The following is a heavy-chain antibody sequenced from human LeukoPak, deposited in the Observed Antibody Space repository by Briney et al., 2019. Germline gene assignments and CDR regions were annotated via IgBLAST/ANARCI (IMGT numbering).Heavy chain of an antibody. CDR3: AKGPRALEHGTQRFDN. Sequence: ASVKVSCKASGYTFTRYYMHWVRQAPGQGLEWMGIINPSGGSTSYAQKFQGRVTMTRDMSTSTVYMELSSLRSDDTAVYYCAKGPRALEHGTQRFDNWGQGTLVTVSS. CDR2: INPSGGST. CDR1: GYTFTRYY. V-gene: IGHV1-46*01. D-gene: IGHD1/OR15-1a*01. J-gene: IGHJ4*02.